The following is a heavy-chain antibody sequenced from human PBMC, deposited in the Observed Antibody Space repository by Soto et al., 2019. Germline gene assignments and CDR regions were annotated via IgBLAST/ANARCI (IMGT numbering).Heavy chain of an antibody. CDR1: GFRLSHAW. J-gene: IGHJ4*02. Sequence: EVQVVESGGGLVKPGGSLRLSCAASGFRLSHAWVHWVRQAPGKGLQWVGRIKRDADGGTTDYAAPVKGRFIISRDDSKNTLFLHMNSLISDDTGVYYCVTDEVPQWGQGTLVTVSP. CDR3: VTDEVPQ. CDR2: IKRDADGGTT. V-gene: IGHV3-15*07.